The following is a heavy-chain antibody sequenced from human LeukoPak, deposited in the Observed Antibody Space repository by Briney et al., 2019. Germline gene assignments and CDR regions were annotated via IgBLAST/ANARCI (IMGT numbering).Heavy chain of an antibody. D-gene: IGHD2-2*03. CDR3: AIPTCSGSGYCSTSDPFHT. Sequence: GGSLRLSCAASGFTFDNYSIGWVRQAPAKGLEWVSGISGSGGRTYYADSVKGRFTISRDNSKNTLFLQLNSLGVEDTATYYCAIPTCSGSGYCSTSDPFHTWGQGTMVTVSS. J-gene: IGHJ3*02. CDR2: ISGSGGRT. V-gene: IGHV3-23*01. CDR1: GFTFDNYS.